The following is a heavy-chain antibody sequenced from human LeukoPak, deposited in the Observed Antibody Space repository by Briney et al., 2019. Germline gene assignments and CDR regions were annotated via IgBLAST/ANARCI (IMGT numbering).Heavy chain of an antibody. CDR3: AKDRTVGASYWYFDL. D-gene: IGHD1-26*01. CDR1: GFTFSSHL. Sequence: GGSLRLPCAASGFTFSSHLMHWARQAPGKGLEWVSGISSSGSGDNTYYADSVKGRFTISRDSSKNTLFLHMNTLRAEDTAIYYCAKDRTVGASYWYFDLWGRGTLVTVSS. CDR2: ISSSGSGDNT. J-gene: IGHJ2*01. V-gene: IGHV3-23*01.